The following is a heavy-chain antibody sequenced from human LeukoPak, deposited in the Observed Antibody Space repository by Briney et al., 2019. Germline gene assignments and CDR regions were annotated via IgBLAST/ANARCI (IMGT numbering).Heavy chain of an antibody. D-gene: IGHD2-2*01. CDR2: ISSSSSYI. CDR1: GFTFSSYA. CDR3: ARGPSKPADPDDWFDP. V-gene: IGHV3-21*01. J-gene: IGHJ5*02. Sequence: GGSLRLSCVASGFTFSSYAMSWVRPPPGKGLEWVSSISSSSSYIYYAASVKGRVTISRDNAKNSLYLQMNSLGAEDTAVYYCARGPSKPADPDDWFDPWGQGTMVTVSS.